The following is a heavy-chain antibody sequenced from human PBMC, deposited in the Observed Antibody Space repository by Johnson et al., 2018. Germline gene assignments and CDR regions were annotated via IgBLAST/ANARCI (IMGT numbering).Heavy chain of an antibody. CDR2: IVVGSGNT. CDR3: AAGEEYSSSWYGNYYDYGMDV. J-gene: IGHJ6*02. Sequence: QLVESGPEVKKPGTSVKVSCKASGFTFTSSAVQWVRQARGQRLEWIGWIVVGSGNTNYAQKFQERVTITRDTYTSTAHMELSSLGSEDTAVYYCAAGEEYSSSWYGNYYDYGMDVWGPGTTVTVSS. V-gene: IGHV1-58*01. CDR1: GFTFTSSA. D-gene: IGHD6-13*01.